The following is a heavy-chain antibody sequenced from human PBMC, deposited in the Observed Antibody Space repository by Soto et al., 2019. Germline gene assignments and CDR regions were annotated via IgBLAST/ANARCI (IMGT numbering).Heavy chain of an antibody. V-gene: IGHV3-13*01. Sequence: PGGSLRLSCAASGFTFSSYDMHWVRQATGKGLEWVSAIGTAGDTYYPGSVKGRFTISRENAKNSLYLQMNSLRAEDTAVYYCAREHLPTEGTSYGMAVWGQGTTVTV. CDR2: IGTAGDT. D-gene: IGHD2-2*01. J-gene: IGHJ6*02. CDR1: GFTFSSYD. CDR3: AREHLPTEGTSYGMAV.